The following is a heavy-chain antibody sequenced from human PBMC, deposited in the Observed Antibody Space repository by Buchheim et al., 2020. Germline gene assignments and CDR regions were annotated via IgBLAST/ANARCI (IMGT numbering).Heavy chain of an antibody. Sequence: QVQLVESGGGVVQPGRSLRLSCAASGFTFSSYGMHWVRQAPGKGLEWVAVIWYDGSNKYYADSVKGRFTISRDNSKNTLYLQMNSLRAEDTAEYYCARDAAFGYCSSTSCYGHYYYYGMDVWGQGTT. CDR1: GFTFSSYG. CDR3: ARDAAFGYCSSTSCYGHYYYYGMDV. J-gene: IGHJ6*02. V-gene: IGHV3-33*01. CDR2: IWYDGSNK. D-gene: IGHD2-2*03.